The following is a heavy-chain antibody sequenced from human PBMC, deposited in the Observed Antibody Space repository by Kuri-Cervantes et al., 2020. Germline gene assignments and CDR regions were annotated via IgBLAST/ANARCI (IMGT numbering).Heavy chain of an antibody. CDR3: AWGDDMDV. CDR1: GGSFSGNY. J-gene: IGHJ4*02. D-gene: IGHD3-9*01. Sequence: SQTLSLTCAVYGGSFSGNYWSWIRQPPGKGLEWIGEINHSGSTNYNPSLKSRVTISVDTSKNQFSLKLSSVTAADTAVYYCAWGDDMDVWGQGTLVTVSS. V-gene: IGHV4-34*01. CDR2: INHSGST.